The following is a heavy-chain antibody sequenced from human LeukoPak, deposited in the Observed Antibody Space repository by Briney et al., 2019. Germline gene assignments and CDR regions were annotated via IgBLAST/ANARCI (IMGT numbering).Heavy chain of an antibody. D-gene: IGHD3-22*01. CDR1: GFTFSSYW. Sequence: GGSLRLSCGASGFTFSSYWMHWVRQAPGKGLVWVSRINSDGGSTGYADSVKGRFTISRDNAKNTLYLQMDSLRAEDTAVYYCARCLSGYLRPFDYWGQGTLVTVSS. CDR3: ARCLSGYLRPFDY. CDR2: INSDGGST. J-gene: IGHJ4*02. V-gene: IGHV3-74*01.